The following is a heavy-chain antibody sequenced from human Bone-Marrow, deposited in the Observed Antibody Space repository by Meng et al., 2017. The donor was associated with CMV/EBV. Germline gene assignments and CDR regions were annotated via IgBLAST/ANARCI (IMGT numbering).Heavy chain of an antibody. D-gene: IGHD1/OR15-1a*01. V-gene: IGHV3-23*03. CDR1: GFTFSSYA. CDR3: AKSLRGSKQYYFDY. Sequence: ESLKISCAASGFTFSSYAMSWVRQAPGKGLEWVSVIYSGGSSTYYADSVKGRFTISRDNSKNTLYLQMNSLRAEDTAVYYCAKSLRGSKQYYFDYWGQGTLVTVSS. CDR2: IYSGGSST. J-gene: IGHJ4*02.